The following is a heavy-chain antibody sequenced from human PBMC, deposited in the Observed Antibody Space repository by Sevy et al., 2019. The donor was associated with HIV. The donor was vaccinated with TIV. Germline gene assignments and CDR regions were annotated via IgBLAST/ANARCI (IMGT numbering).Heavy chain of an antibody. Sequence: ASVKVSCKAFGGSFSFYGISWVRQAPGQGLEWMVGIIPILGTTKYAQKFQGRVTITADESTSTVYMELTSLRSEDTAVYYCARGGPDDILTHYGMDVWGQGTTVTVSS. V-gene: IGHV1-69*13. J-gene: IGHJ6*02. CDR3: ARGGPDDILTHYGMDV. CDR2: IIPILGTT. D-gene: IGHD3-9*01. CDR1: GGSFSFYG.